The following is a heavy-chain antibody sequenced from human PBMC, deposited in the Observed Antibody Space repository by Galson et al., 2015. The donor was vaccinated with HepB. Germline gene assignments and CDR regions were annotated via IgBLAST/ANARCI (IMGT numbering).Heavy chain of an antibody. CDR2: IGSDGSST. CDR3: AKDLGVRGEYYYYGMDV. Sequence: SLRLSCAASGFIVTNSYMSWVRQAPGKGLEWVSAIGSDGSSTFYADSVKGRSTISRDNSGNTLYLQMNRLRAEDTAIYYCAKDLGVRGEYYYYGMDVWGQGTTVTVSS. V-gene: IGHV3-23*01. J-gene: IGHJ6*02. CDR1: GFIVTNSY. D-gene: IGHD3-10*01.